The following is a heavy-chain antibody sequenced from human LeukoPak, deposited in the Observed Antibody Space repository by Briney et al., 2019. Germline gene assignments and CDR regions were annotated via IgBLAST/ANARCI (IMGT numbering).Heavy chain of an antibody. D-gene: IGHD2-2*01. J-gene: IGHJ4*02. CDR2: RSKAYGGTT. V-gene: IGHV3-49*04. CDR1: GFIFADYP. Sequence: GGSLRLSCTASGFIFADYPMSWVRQAPGKGLEWVGFRSKAYGGTTEYAASVKGRFTISRHESKSIAYLQMNSLKTEDTGVYYCASSRRRDVVVVPAPDYWGQGTLVTVSS. CDR3: ASSRRRDVVVVPAPDY.